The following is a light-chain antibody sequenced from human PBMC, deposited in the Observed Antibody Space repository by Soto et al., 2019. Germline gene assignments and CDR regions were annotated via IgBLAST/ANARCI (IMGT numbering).Light chain of an antibody. CDR2: DVS. V-gene: IGLV2-14*01. CDR1: SSDVGGYNY. J-gene: IGLJ1*01. Sequence: QSALTQPASVSGSPGQSITISCTGTSSDVGGYNYVSWYQQHPGKAPKFMIYDVSNRPSGVSNRFSGSKSGNTSSLTNSGLQAEDEAEYYCSAYITSNTRKIVFGPGTKVTVL. CDR3: SAYITSNTRKIV.